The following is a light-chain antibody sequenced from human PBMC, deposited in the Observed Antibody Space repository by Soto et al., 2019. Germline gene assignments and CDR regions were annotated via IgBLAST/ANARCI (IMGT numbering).Light chain of an antibody. Sequence: EIVLTQSPGTLSLSPGERSTLSCRASQSVSSYLAWYQQKPGQAPXXLIYDASNRATGIPARFSGSGSGTEFTLTISSLEPEDFAVYYCQQRSNWWTFGQGTKVDIK. CDR1: QSVSSY. CDR2: DAS. J-gene: IGKJ1*01. CDR3: QQRSNWWT. V-gene: IGKV3-11*01.